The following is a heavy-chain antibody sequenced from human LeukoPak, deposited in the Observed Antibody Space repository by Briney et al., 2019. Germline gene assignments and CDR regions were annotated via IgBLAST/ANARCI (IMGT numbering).Heavy chain of an antibody. J-gene: IGHJ3*02. V-gene: IGHV4-34*01. CDR2: INHSGST. CDR3: ARGRDYDFWSGYYRSPRDAFDI. CDR1: GGSFSGYY. D-gene: IGHD3-3*01. Sequence: SESLSLTCAVYGGSFSGYYWSWIRQPPGKGLEWIGEINHSGSTNYNPSLKSRVTISVDTSKNQFSLKLSSVTAADTAVYYCARGRDYDFWSGYYRSPRDAFDIWGQGTTVTVSS.